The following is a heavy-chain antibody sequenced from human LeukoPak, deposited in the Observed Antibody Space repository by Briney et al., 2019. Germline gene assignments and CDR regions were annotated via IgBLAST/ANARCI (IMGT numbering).Heavy chain of an antibody. CDR3: ARNDYDSSGYYSDY. CDR1: GGSISSGSYY. J-gene: IGHJ4*02. V-gene: IGHV4-61*02. Sequence: SETLSLTCTVSGGSISSGSYYWSWIRQPAGKGLEWIGRIYTSGSTNYNPSLKSRVTISVDTSKIQFSLKLSSVTAADTAVYYCARNDYDSSGYYSDYWGQGTLVTVSS. D-gene: IGHD3-22*01. CDR2: IYTSGST.